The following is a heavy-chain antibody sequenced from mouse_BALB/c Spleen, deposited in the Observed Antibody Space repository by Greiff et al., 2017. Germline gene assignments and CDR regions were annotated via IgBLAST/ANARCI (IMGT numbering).Heavy chain of an antibody. CDR2: IYPGDGDT. CDR3: AFITTVVASPY. CDR1: GYAFSSSW. Sequence: VQLQQSGPELVKPGASVKISCKASGYAFSSSWMNWVKQRPGQGLEWIGRIYPGDGDTNYNGKFKGKATLTADKSSSTAYMQLSSLTSVDSAVYYCAFITTVVASPYWGQGTLVTVSA. J-gene: IGHJ3*01. V-gene: IGHV1-82*01. D-gene: IGHD1-1*01.